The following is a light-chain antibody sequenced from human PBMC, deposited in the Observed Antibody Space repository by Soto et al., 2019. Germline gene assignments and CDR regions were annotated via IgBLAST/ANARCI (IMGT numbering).Light chain of an antibody. J-gene: IGLJ3*02. V-gene: IGLV1-51*02. CDR3: GTWDSSLSVGV. Sequence: QSVLTQPPSVSAAPGQKVTISCSGSSSNIGNNYVSWYQQLPGTAPKLLIYENNKRPSGIPDRFSGSQSGTSATLGITGLQTGDEADYYCGTWDSSLSVGVFGGGTKVTVL. CDR2: ENN. CDR1: SSNIGNNY.